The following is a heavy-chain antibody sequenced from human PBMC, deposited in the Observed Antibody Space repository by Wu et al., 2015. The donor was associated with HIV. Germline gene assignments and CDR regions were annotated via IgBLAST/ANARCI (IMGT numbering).Heavy chain of an antibody. D-gene: IGHD1-26*01. V-gene: IGHV1-18*01. J-gene: IGHJ2*01. CDR1: GYTFSSYG. Sequence: QVQLVQSGNDVKRPGASVKVSCKGSGYTFSSYGITWVRQAPGQGLEWMGYISANNGYTKYAENFQGRLTITTDTSTRTTYMELRSLRPDDTAIYFCARDADGIVGTKIGRYFDRWGRGTLIVXSS. CDR3: ARDADGIVGTKIGRYFDR. CDR2: ISANNGYT.